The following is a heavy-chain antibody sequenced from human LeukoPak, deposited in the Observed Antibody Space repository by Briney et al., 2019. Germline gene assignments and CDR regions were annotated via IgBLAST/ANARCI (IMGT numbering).Heavy chain of an antibody. V-gene: IGHV3-23*01. CDR3: ARSTVTFDAFDI. D-gene: IGHD4-17*01. CDR2: ISGSGGST. Sequence: PGGSLRLSCAASEFAFSSYGMSWVRQAPGKGLEWVSAISGSGGSTYYADSVKGRFTISRDNSKNTLYLQMNSLRAEDTAVYYCARSTVTFDAFDIWGQGTMVTVSS. CDR1: EFAFSSYG. J-gene: IGHJ3*02.